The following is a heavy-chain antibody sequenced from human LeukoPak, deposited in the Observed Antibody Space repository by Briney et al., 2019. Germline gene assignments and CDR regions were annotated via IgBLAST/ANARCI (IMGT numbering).Heavy chain of an antibody. V-gene: IGHV3-48*02. CDR1: GFTFSSNS. D-gene: IGHD3-10*01. J-gene: IGHJ4*02. Sequence: PGGSLRLSCAASGFTFSSNSMTWVRQAPGKGLAWVAYIDSSSSTIYYADSVRGRFTISRDNAENSLYLQMDSLRDEETAVYYCARAPMVRGLITSFDQWGQGTLVTVTS. CDR3: ARAPMVRGLITSFDQ. CDR2: IDSSSSTI.